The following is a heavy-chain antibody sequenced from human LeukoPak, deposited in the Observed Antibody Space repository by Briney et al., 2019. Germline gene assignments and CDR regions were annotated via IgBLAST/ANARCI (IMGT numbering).Heavy chain of an antibody. V-gene: IGHV4-4*08. D-gene: IGHD3-10*01. CDR2: IYTSGST. CDR3: AKDAYYYGSGSYYNWFDP. J-gene: IGHJ5*02. CDR1: GGSISSYY. Sequence: SETLSLTCTVSGGSISSYYWSWIRQPPGKGLEWIGYIYTSGSTNYNPSLKSRVTISVDTSKNQFSLKLSSVTAADTAVYYCAKDAYYYGSGSYYNWFDPWGQGTLVTVSS.